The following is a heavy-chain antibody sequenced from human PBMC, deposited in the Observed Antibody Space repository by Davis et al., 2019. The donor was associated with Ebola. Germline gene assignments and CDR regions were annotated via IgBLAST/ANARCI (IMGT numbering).Heavy chain of an antibody. CDR2: ISSSGSTI. V-gene: IGHV3-48*04. CDR1: GFTFSNYT. D-gene: IGHD6-13*01. Sequence: GESLKISCAASGFTFSNYTMNWVRQAPGKGLEWVSYISSSGSTIYYADSVKGRFTISRDNAKNSLYLQMNSLRAEDTAVYYCASYSSSSHGWGQGTLVTVSS. J-gene: IGHJ4*02. CDR3: ASYSSSSHG.